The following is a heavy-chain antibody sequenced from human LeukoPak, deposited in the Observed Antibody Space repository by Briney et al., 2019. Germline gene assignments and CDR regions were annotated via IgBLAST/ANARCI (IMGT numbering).Heavy chain of an antibody. CDR3: AKGCSSGWYHIGFSGLFDY. V-gene: IGHV3-23*01. CDR1: GFAFSNYA. D-gene: IGHD6-19*01. J-gene: IGHJ4*02. Sequence: GGSLRLSCTTSGFAFSNYAMNWVRQAPGKGPEWVSGISGFNTYYADSVKGRFTIFRDNSKNVLYLQMDRLRAEDTAVYSCAKGCSSGWYHIGFSGLFDYWGQGTLVTVSS. CDR2: ISGFNT.